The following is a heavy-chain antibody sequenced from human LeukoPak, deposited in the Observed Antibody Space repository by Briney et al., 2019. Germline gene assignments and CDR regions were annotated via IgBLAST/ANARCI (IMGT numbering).Heavy chain of an antibody. Sequence: PGGSLRLSCAASGFTFNNAWMSWARQAPGKGLEWVGRIKSKADGGTTDYAAPVKGRFTISRDDTKNTLYLQMNSLRTEDTAVYYCTTYYGSGGYYFYFDYWGQGTLVTVSS. CDR2: IKSKADGGTT. J-gene: IGHJ4*02. CDR1: GFTFNNAW. CDR3: TTYYGSGGYYFYFDY. V-gene: IGHV3-15*01. D-gene: IGHD3-10*01.